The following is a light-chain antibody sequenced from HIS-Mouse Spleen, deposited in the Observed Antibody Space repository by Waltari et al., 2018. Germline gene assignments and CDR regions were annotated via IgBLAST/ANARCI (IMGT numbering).Light chain of an antibody. Sequence: SYELTQPPSVSVSPGQTARITCSGDALQKQYAYWYPQKSGQAPVPVIYVDSKRPSGIPERVSGSSSGTMATLTISGAQVEDEADYYCYSTDSSGNHRVFGGGTKLTVL. CDR1: ALQKQY. V-gene: IGLV3-10*01. J-gene: IGLJ2*01. CDR2: VDS. CDR3: YSTDSSGNHRV.